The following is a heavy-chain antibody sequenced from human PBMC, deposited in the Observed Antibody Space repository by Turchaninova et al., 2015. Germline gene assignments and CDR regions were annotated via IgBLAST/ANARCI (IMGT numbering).Heavy chain of an antibody. Sequence: EVQLVQSGAEVNEPGESLRISCKASGDHFSSSWITWVRQRPGKGLVWMGKIVAGESKTKSCQYLQGQLSSTPDKSISHALLQWRSRKASDSAIYYWAGTPNYYGSSGYFWSQGTPVTVSS. V-gene: IGHV5-10-1*03. J-gene: IGHJ4*02. D-gene: IGHD6-19*01. CDR3: AGTPNYYGSSGYF. CDR2: IVAGESKT. CDR1: GDHFSSSW.